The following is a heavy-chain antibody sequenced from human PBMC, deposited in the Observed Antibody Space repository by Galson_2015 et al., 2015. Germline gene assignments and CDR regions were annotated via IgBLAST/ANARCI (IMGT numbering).Heavy chain of an antibody. J-gene: IGHJ3*02. CDR2: IYPGDSDT. CDR1: GYSFTSYW. CDR3: ARQRGYYYDSSGYYGDAFDI. V-gene: IGHV5-51*01. D-gene: IGHD3-22*01. Sequence: QSGAEVKKPGESLKISCKGSGYSFTSYWIGWVRQMPGKGLEWMGIIYPGDSDTRYSPSLQGQVTISADKSISTAYLQWSSLKASDTAMYYCARQRGYYYDSSGYYGDAFDIWGQGTMVTVSS.